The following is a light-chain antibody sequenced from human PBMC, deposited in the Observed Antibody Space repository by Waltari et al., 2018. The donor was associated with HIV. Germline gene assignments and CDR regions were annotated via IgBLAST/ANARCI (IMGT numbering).Light chain of an antibody. J-gene: IGLJ3*02. CDR2: GNT. V-gene: IGLV1-40*01. CDR3: QSYDSSLSAWV. Sequence: QSVLTQPPSLSGAPGQTVTISCTGTSSNIGAAYPVHWYQQLPGTAPKLLIYGNTIRPSGVPDRFSGSKSGTSASLAITGLQADEEADYYCQSYDSSLSAWVFGGGTKLTVL. CDR1: SSNIGAAYP.